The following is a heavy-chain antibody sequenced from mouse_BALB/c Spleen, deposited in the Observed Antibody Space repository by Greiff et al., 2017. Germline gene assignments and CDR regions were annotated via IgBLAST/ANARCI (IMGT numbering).Heavy chain of an antibody. CDR2: INPSNGRT. V-gene: IGHV1S81*02. J-gene: IGHJ3*01. CDR1: GYTFTSYW. D-gene: IGHD2-1*01. CDR3: ARSGSYGNYVWFAY. Sequence: VQLQQPGAELVKPGASVKLSCKASGYTFTSYWMHWVKQRPGQGLEWIGEINPSNGRTNYNEKFKSKATLTVDKSSSTAYMQLSSLTSEDSAVYYCARSGSYGNYVWFAYWGQGTLVTVSA.